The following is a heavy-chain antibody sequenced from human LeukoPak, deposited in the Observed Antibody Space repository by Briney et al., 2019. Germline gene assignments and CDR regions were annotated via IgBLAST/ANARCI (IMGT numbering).Heavy chain of an antibody. CDR3: ARAERWLQCSLDY. CDR2: ISAYNGNT. D-gene: IGHD5-24*01. CDR1: GYTFTSYG. V-gene: IGHV1-18*01. Sequence: ASVTVSFKASGYTFTSYGISWVRQAPGQGLEWMGWISAYNGNTNYAQKLQGRGTITTDTATSKAYMELRSLRSDDTAVYYCARAERWLQCSLDYWGQGTLVTVSS. J-gene: IGHJ4*02.